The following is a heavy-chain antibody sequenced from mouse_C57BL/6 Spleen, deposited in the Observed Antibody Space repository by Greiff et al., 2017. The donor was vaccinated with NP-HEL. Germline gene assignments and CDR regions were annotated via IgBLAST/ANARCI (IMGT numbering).Heavy chain of an antibody. J-gene: IGHJ3*01. Sequence: QVQLQQSGTELVKPGASVKLSCKASGYTFTSYWMHWVKQRPGQGLEWIGNINPSNGGTNYNEKFKSKATLTVDKSSSTAYMQLSSLTSEDSAVYYCARGNYGSREFAYWGQGTLVTVSA. D-gene: IGHD1-1*01. V-gene: IGHV1-53*01. CDR2: INPSNGGT. CDR3: ARGNYGSREFAY. CDR1: GYTFTSYW.